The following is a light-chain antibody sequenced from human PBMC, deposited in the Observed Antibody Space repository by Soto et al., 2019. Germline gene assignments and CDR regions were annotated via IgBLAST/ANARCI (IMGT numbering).Light chain of an antibody. CDR3: QQYNTYPWT. J-gene: IGKJ1*01. Sequence: IQMTQSPSTLPASVGDRVTITCRASQSIRSWLDWYQQKPGKAPKLLIYKASILEGGVPSRFSGSGSGTEFTLTISNLQPDDFASYCCQQYNTYPWTFGQGTKVDIK. CDR2: KAS. CDR1: QSIRSW. V-gene: IGKV1-5*03.